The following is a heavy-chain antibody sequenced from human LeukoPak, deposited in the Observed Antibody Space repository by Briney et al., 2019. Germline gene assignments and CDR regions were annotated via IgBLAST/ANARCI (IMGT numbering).Heavy chain of an antibody. J-gene: IGHJ4*02. CDR3: AKVSRIDIVVVPAAFDY. CDR1: GFTFSSYA. CDR2: ISGSGGST. V-gene: IGHV3-23*01. Sequence: GGSLRLSCAASGFTFSSYAMSWVRQAPGKGLEWVSAISGSGGSTYYADSVKGRFTISRDNSKNTLYLQMNSLRAEDTAVYYCAKVSRIDIVVVPAAFDYWGQGTLVTVSS. D-gene: IGHD2-2*01.